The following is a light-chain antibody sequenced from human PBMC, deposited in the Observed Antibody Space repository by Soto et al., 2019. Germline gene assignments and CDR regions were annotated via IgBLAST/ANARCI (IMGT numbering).Light chain of an antibody. CDR2: GAS. Sequence: ALTQTAGTLPLSPGERATLSCRASQSVSSSYLAWYQQKPGQAPRLLIYGASSRATGIPDRFSGSGSGTDFTLTISRLEPEDFAVYYCHLFGQGTKVDI. CDR1: QSVSSSY. J-gene: IGKJ1*01. V-gene: IGKV3-20*01. CDR3: HL.